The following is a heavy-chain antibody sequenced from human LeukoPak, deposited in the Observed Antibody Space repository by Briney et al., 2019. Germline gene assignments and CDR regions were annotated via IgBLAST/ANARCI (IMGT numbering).Heavy chain of an antibody. CDR3: ARAGWIITSGIDY. J-gene: IGHJ4*02. Sequence: SETLSLTCTVSSASVTSHHWAWIRQPAGKGLEWIGTIYHIGSTYYSPSLGSRVTMSVDTSKNEFSLNLKSVTAADTAVYYCARAGWIITSGIDYWGQGALVTVSS. D-gene: IGHD3-10*01. CDR2: IYHIGST. CDR1: SASVTSHH. V-gene: IGHV4-4*07.